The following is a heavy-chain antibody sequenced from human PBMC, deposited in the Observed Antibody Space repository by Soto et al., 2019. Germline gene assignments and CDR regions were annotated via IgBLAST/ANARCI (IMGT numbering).Heavy chain of an antibody. J-gene: IGHJ2*01. CDR3: ATVSIAGCSNTSSPNWYFNL. Sequence: GGSLRLSCTASGFTVSSDNMSWVRQAPGKGLQWVSVIYSGGNTYFTDSVKDRFTISRDNSKNTVSLQMNSLRADDTAVYFCATVSIAGCSNTSSPNWYFNLWGRGTLVTVSS. CDR2: IYSGGNT. V-gene: IGHV3-53*01. D-gene: IGHD2-2*01. CDR1: GFTVSSDN.